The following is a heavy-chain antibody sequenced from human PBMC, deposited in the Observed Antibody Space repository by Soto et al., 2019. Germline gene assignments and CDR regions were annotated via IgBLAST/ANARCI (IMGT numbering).Heavy chain of an antibody. CDR2: IYYSGST. J-gene: IGHJ4*02. V-gene: IGHV4-39*01. CDR1: GDSGGFISSSSYH. Sequence: QLQLQESGPGLVKPSETLSLTCTVSGDSGGFISSSSYHWGWIRQPPGKGLEWIGNIYYSGSTYYNPSLKSRVTISGDTSKNQFSLRLTSVTADTAVYYCARHPPYGPLGYWGQGTLVTVSS. D-gene: IGHD4-17*01. CDR3: ARHPPYGPLGY.